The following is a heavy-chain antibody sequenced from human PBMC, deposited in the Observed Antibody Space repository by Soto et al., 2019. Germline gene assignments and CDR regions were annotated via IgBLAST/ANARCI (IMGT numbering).Heavy chain of an antibody. Sequence: PGGSLRLSCAASGFTFSSYGMHWVRQAPGKGLEWVAVILYDGSNKYYADSVKGRFTISRDDAKNSLYLQMNSLRVEDTAVYHCARDPTYDFDGTTYYARPEYDLWGQGALVTVSS. V-gene: IGHV3-30*03. CDR2: ILYDGSNK. CDR1: GFTFSSYG. J-gene: IGHJ5*02. D-gene: IGHD3-3*01. CDR3: ARDPTYDFDGTTYYARPEYDL.